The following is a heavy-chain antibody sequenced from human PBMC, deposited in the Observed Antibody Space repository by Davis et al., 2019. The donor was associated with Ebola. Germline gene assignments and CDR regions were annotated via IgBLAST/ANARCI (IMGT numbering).Heavy chain of an antibody. CDR1: GASISRSDHY. D-gene: IGHD3-10*01. V-gene: IGHV4-61*05. CDR3: ARNHSGIPFDL. Sequence: SETLSLTCTVSGASISRSDHYWAWIRQSPGKGLEWIGYVYHTGHTNYNPSLKSRVAISMDTSKNQFSLKLSSVTAADTAVYYCARNHSGIPFDLWGQGSLVTVSS. J-gene: IGHJ5*02. CDR2: VYHTGHT.